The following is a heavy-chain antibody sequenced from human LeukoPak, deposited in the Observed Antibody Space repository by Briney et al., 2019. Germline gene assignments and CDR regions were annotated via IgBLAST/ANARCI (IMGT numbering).Heavy chain of an antibody. V-gene: IGHV4-31*03. CDR2: IYYSGST. D-gene: IGHD2-15*01. CDR1: GGSISSGGYY. Sequence: SETLSLTCTVSGGSISSGGYYWSWIRQHPGKGLEWIGYIYYSGSTYYNPSLKSRVTISVDTTKNQFSLKLSSVTAADTAVYYCARAQDGSCDYWGQGTLVTVSS. J-gene: IGHJ4*02. CDR3: ARAQDGSCDY.